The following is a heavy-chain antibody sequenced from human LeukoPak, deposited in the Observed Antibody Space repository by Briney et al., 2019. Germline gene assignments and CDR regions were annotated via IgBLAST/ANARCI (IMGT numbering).Heavy chain of an antibody. CDR1: GYTFTSYG. V-gene: IGHV1-18*01. CDR3: ARDGGRGGFDY. D-gene: IGHD3-16*01. Sequence: ASVKVSCKASGYTFTSYGISWVRQAPGQGLEWMGWISAYNGNTNYAQKLQGRVTMTRDTSISTAYMELSRLRSDDTAVYYCARDGGRGGFDYWGQGTLVTVSS. J-gene: IGHJ4*02. CDR2: ISAYNGNT.